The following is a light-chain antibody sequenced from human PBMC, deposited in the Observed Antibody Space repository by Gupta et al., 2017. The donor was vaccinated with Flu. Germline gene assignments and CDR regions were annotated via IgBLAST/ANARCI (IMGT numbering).Light chain of an antibody. J-gene: IGLJ1*01. CDR2: EVT. CDR1: STDVCGYNS. CDR3: ASYTRNTTPYV. Sequence: STDVCGYNSVSWFQQLPGEVPKLLIYEVTNRPAGVSGRFSGSKSGNTASLTISGLQAEDEADYYCASYTRNTTPYVCGTGTKVTVL. V-gene: IGLV2-14*01.